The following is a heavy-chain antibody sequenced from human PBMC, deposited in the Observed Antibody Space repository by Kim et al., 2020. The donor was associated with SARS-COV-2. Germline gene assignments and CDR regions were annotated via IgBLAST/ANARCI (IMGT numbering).Heavy chain of an antibody. J-gene: IGHJ6*02. CDR2: ISANKDKT. CDR3: ARVPPMIVVVNPYGMDV. CDR1: GYTFTRYG. V-gene: IGHV1-18*01. Sequence: ASVKVSCKAFGYTFTRYGISWVRQAPGQGLEWMGWISANKDKTKYAQNLQGRVSMTTDTSTSTAYMELRSLRSDDTAVYYCARVPPMIVVVNPYGMDVWGQGTTVTVSS. D-gene: IGHD3-22*01.